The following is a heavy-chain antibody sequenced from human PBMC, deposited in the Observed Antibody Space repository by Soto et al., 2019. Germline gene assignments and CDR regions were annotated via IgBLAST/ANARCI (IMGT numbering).Heavy chain of an antibody. CDR2: ISAYNGNT. CDR3: ARDRGAHAMAV. V-gene: IGHV1-18*01. Sequence: QVQLVQSGAEVKKPGASVKVSCKASGYTFTSYGISWVRQAPGQGLEWMGWISAYNGNTNYPQKLQGRATMTTDTSTSTGYAGLRSRRSDDTGVYYCARDRGAHAMAVWGEETTVTVSS. CDR1: GYTFTSYG. J-gene: IGHJ6*01.